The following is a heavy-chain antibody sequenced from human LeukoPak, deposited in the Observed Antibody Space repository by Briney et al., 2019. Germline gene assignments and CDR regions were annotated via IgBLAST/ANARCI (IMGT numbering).Heavy chain of an antibody. V-gene: IGHV4-39*07. J-gene: IGHJ1*01. CDR2: IYHSGST. CDR1: GGPISSSSYY. CDR3: ARVTMVYAKGASEYFQH. D-gene: IGHD2-8*01. Sequence: PSETLSLTCTVSGGPISSSSYYWSRIRQSAGGGLEWIGRIYHSGSTYYNPSLKSRVTISVDTSKNQFSLKLSSVTAADTAVYYCARVTMVYAKGASEYFQHWGQGTLATVSS.